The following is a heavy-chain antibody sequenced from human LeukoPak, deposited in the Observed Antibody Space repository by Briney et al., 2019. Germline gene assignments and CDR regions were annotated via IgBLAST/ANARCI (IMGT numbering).Heavy chain of an antibody. CDR1: GFTFSSYA. CDR3: AKATSLAVYFDY. Sequence: GGSLRLSCAASGFTFSSYAMSWVRQAPGKGLEWVSGITGTGGSTDYADSVKGRFTISRDNSKNTLYLQMNSLRAEDTAVYSCAKATSLAVYFDYWGQGTLVTVSS. J-gene: IGHJ4*02. V-gene: IGHV3-23*01. CDR2: ITGTGGST.